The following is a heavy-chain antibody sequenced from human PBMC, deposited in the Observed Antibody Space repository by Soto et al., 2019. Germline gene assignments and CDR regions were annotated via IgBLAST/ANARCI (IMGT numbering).Heavy chain of an antibody. CDR2: ISAYNGNT. D-gene: IGHD2-15*01. V-gene: IGHV1-18*01. CDR1: GYTFTSYG. Sequence: QVQLVQSGAEVKKPGASVKVSCKASGYTFTSYGISWVRQAPGQGLEWMGWISAYNGNTNYAQKLQGRVTMTTDTXTXTXXRELRSLRSDDTAVYYCAGDTGGYCSGGSCYLTDYWGQGTLVTVSS. J-gene: IGHJ4*02. CDR3: AGDTGGYCSGGSCYLTDY.